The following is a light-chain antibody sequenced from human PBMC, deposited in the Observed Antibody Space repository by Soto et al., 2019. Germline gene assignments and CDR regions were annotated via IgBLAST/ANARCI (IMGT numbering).Light chain of an antibody. Sequence: QSVLTQPASVSGSPGQSITISCTGTSSDVGGYNYVSWYQQHPGKAPKLMIYDVSYRPSGVSNRFSGYKSGNTASLTISGLQAEDEADYYCNSYTSSSTLVFGGGTKLTVL. CDR1: SSDVGGYNY. CDR2: DVS. J-gene: IGLJ2*01. CDR3: NSYTSSSTLV. V-gene: IGLV2-14*01.